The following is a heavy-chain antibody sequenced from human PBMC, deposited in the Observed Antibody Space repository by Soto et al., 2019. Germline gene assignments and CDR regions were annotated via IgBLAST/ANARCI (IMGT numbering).Heavy chain of an antibody. CDR1: GGSISSYY. CDR3: ARPLLRGPREYYFGMDV. J-gene: IGHJ6*02. CDR2: FYYTGSA. Sequence: SEALSLTCTVSGGSISSYYWTWIRQPPGKGLEWIASFYYTGSADYNPSLKSRITGSVASSRTQFSLRLRSVTAADSAVYYCARPLLRGPREYYFGMDVWGQGATVTVSS. V-gene: IGHV4-59*01. D-gene: IGHD3-10*01.